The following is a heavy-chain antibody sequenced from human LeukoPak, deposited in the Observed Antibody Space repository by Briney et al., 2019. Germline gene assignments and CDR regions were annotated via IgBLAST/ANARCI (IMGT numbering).Heavy chain of an antibody. Sequence: PGGPLRLSCAASGFTFSSYAMSWVRQAPGKGLEWVSAISGSGGSTYYADSVKGRFTISRDNSKNTLYLEMNSPRTEDTAVYYCAKALYSSSGYYPMDACDQWGQGTLVTVSS. CDR3: AKALYSSSGYYPMDACDQ. CDR1: GFTFSSYA. J-gene: IGHJ4*02. V-gene: IGHV3-23*01. D-gene: IGHD3-22*01. CDR2: ISGSGGST.